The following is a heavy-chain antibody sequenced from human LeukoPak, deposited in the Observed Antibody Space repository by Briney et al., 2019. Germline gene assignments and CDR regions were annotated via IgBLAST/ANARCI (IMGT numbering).Heavy chain of an antibody. CDR2: IYHSGST. CDR1: GGSISSGGYS. V-gene: IGHV4-30-2*01. Sequence: SETLSLTCAVSGGSISSGGYSWSWIRQPPGKGLEWIGYIYHSGSTYYNPSLKSRVTISVDTSKNQFSLKLSSVTAADTAVYYCARGREWEPKVFDYWGQGTLVTVSS. J-gene: IGHJ4*02. D-gene: IGHD1-26*01. CDR3: ARGREWEPKVFDY.